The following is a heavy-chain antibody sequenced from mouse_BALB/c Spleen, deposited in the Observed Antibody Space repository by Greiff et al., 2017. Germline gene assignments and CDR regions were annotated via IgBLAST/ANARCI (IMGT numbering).Heavy chain of an antibody. J-gene: IGHJ4*01. V-gene: IGHV8-8*01. D-gene: IGHD2-14*01. CDR2: IWWDDDK. CDR3: ARIMNLLEDAMDY. CDR1: GFSLSTSGMG. Sequence: QVTLKECGPGILQPSQTLSLTCSFSGFSLSTSGMGVGWIRQPSGQGLEWLAHIWWDDDKRYNPALKSRLTISKDTSSNQVFLKIASVDTADTATYYCARIMNLLEDAMDYWGQGTSVTVSS.